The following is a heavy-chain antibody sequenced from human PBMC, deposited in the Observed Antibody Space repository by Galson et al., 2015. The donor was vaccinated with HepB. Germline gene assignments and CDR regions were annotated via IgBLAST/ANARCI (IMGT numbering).Heavy chain of an antibody. J-gene: IGHJ6*02. CDR3: ARLEGDCSSTSCYTYYYYYGMDV. D-gene: IGHD2-2*02. Sequence: SVKVSCKASGYTFTGYYMHWARQAPGQGLEWMGWINPNSGGTNYAQKFQGRVTMTRDTSISTAYMELSRLRSDDTAVYYCARLEGDCSSTSCYTYYYYYGMDVWGQGTTVTVSS. CDR1: GYTFTGYY. CDR2: INPNSGGT. V-gene: IGHV1-2*02.